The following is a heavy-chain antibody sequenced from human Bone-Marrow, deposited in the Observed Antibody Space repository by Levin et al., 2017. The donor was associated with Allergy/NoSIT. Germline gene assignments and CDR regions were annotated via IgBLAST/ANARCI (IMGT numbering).Heavy chain of an antibody. Sequence: GGSLRLSCAASGFTFSSYSMNWVRQAPGKGLEWVSYISSSSSTIYYADSVKGRFTISRDNAKNSLYLQMNSLRAEDTAVYYCARVQDYYDSSGYHYYYDYGMDVWGQGTTVTVSS. J-gene: IGHJ6*02. CDR3: ARVQDYYDSSGYHYYYDYGMDV. V-gene: IGHV3-48*01. CDR1: GFTFSSYS. D-gene: IGHD3-22*01. CDR2: ISSSSSTI.